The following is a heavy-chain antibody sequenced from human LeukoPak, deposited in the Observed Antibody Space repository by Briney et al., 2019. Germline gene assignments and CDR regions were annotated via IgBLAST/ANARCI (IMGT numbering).Heavy chain of an antibody. J-gene: IGHJ3*02. D-gene: IGHD4-17*01. Sequence: SETLSLTCAVYGGSFSGYYWSWIRQPPGKGLEWIGEINHSGSTNHNPSLKSRVTISVDTSKNQFSLKLSSVTAADTAVYYCARGPKATVTRRDAFDIWGQGTMVTVSS. CDR2: INHSGST. V-gene: IGHV4-34*01. CDR1: GGSFSGYY. CDR3: ARGPKATVTRRDAFDI.